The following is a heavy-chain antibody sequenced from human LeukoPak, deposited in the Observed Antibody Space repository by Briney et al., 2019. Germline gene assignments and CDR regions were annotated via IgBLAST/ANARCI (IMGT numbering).Heavy chain of an antibody. CDR1: GGSISSYY. CDR3: ARGTLYSGWSYYFDD. V-gene: IGHV4-59*12. D-gene: IGHD6-19*01. CDR2: IYYSGST. Sequence: SETLSLTCTVSGGSISSYYWSWIRQPPGKGLEWIGYIYYSGSTNYNPSLKSRVTISVDKSKNQFSLKLSSVTAADTAVYYCARGTLYSGWSYYFDDWGQGNQVTVSS. J-gene: IGHJ4*02.